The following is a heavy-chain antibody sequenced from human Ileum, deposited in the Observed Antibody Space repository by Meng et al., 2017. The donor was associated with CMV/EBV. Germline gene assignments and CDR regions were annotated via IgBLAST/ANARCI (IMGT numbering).Heavy chain of an antibody. J-gene: IGHJ4*02. CDR1: GLTFNRYW. D-gene: IGHD1-1*01. Sequence: GGSLRLSCAVSGLTFNRYWMSWVRQAPGKGPEWVADIKEDGSQKYYVDSVKGRFTISRDNVKNSLYLQMNSLRAEDTAVYYCARDRGWKQFDYWGQGTLVTVSS. CDR3: ARDRGWKQFDY. V-gene: IGHV3-7*01. CDR2: IKEDGSQK.